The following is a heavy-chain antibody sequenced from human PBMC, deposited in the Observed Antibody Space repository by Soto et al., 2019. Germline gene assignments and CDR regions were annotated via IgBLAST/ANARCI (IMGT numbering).Heavy chain of an antibody. V-gene: IGHV4-4*02. CDR2: IDNSGYT. Sequence: QVQLQESGPGLVKPSGTLSLTCAVSGGSLGNTHWWTWVRQPPGKGLEWIGEIDNSGYTNYKTSLKSRVTISIEKSKNQLSLKLRSVTAADTAVYYCAGGSYVPGSYYPNPFDPWGQGTLVTVSS. D-gene: IGHD3-10*01. J-gene: IGHJ5*02. CDR3: AGGSYVPGSYYPNPFDP. CDR1: GGSLGNTHW.